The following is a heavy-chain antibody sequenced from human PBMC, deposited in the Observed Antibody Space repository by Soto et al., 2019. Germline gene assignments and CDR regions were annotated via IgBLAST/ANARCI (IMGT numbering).Heavy chain of an antibody. J-gene: IGHJ5*02. Sequence: WGSLAVGCAASGFNFSNHWMHWVRQRPAEGLVWVSRITSDGKSKAYAESVKGRFAISRDNAKNTLYLQMNGLTAEDTAVYYCARESGDWPLNWFDPWGQGTLVTSPQ. CDR2: ITSDGKSK. V-gene: IGHV3-74*01. CDR1: GFNFSNHW. CDR3: ARESGDWPLNWFDP. D-gene: IGHD2-21*02.